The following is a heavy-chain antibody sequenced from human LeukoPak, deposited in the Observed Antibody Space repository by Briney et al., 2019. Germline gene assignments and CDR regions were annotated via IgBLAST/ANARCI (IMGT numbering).Heavy chain of an antibody. CDR2: IYYSGST. CDR3: ARLSRGYDSSGYYYYFDY. Sequence: SETLSLTCTVSGGSISSYYWSWIRQPPGKGLEWIGYIYYSGSTNYNPSLKSRVTISVDTSKNQFSLKLSSVTAADTAVYYCARLSRGYDSSGYYYYFDYWGQGTLVTVSS. CDR1: GGSISSYY. V-gene: IGHV4-59*08. D-gene: IGHD3-22*01. J-gene: IGHJ4*02.